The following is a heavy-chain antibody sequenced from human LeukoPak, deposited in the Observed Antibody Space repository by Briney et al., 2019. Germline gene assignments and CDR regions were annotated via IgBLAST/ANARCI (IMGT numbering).Heavy chain of an antibody. J-gene: IGHJ4*02. D-gene: IGHD1-26*01. CDR3: ARGFSGSYRTPIGY. V-gene: IGHV3-7*01. Sequence: GGSLRLSCAASGFTFINYWMTWVRQAPGEGLEWVANIKQDGSEKYYVDSVEGRFTISRDNAKNSLYLQMNSLRAEDTALYYCARGFSGSYRTPIGYWGQGTRVTVSS. CDR2: IKQDGSEK. CDR1: GFTFINYW.